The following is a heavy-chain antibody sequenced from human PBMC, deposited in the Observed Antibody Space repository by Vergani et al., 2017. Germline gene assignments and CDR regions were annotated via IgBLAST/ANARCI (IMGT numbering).Heavy chain of an antibody. V-gene: IGHV3-48*03. CDR1: GFTFGSYE. CDR2: ISSSGSTI. Sequence: EVQLVESGGGLVQPGGSLRLSCAASGFTFGSYEMNWVRQAPGKGLEWVSYISSSGSTIYYADSVKGRFTISRDNAKNSLYLQMNSLRAEDTAVYYCARDLRRYFDYWGQGTLVTVSS. CDR3: ARDLRRYFDY. J-gene: IGHJ4*02.